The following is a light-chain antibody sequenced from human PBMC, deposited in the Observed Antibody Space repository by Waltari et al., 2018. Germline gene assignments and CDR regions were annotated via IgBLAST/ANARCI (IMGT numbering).Light chain of an antibody. V-gene: IGKV1-39*01. CDR3: QQADGIPFT. Sequence: DIKLTQSPSSLSASVGDTVTITCRASQRVSRYLNWYQQRPGEAPNLLIFTTSNLQGGVPSRFSGSGSGTEFILTNNSLQPEDFATYYCQQADGIPFTFGQGTKVEVK. J-gene: IGKJ2*01. CDR1: QRVSRY. CDR2: TTS.